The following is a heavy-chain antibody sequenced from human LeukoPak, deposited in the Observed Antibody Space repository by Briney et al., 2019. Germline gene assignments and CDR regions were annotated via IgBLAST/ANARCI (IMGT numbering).Heavy chain of an antibody. CDR2: FDPEDGET. CDR1: GYTLTELS. Sequence: EASVKVSCKVSGYTLTELSMHWVRQAPGKGLEWMGGFDPEDGETIYAQKFQGRVTMTEDTSTDAAYMELSSLRSEDTAVYYCATVPLYGDYGYYWGQGTLVTVSS. CDR3: ATVPLYGDYGYY. D-gene: IGHD4-17*01. J-gene: IGHJ4*02. V-gene: IGHV1-24*01.